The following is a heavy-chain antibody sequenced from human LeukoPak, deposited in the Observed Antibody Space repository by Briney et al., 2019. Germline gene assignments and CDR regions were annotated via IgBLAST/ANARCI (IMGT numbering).Heavy chain of an antibody. D-gene: IGHD3-9*01. J-gene: IGHJ4*02. Sequence: GGSLRLSCAASGFTFSRYSMNWVRQAPGKGLEWVSYISSSSSTIYYADSVKGRFTISRDNAKNSLYLQMNSLRAEDTAVYYCARGNSPHFDWLLRRKYYFDYWGQGTLVTVSS. CDR1: GFTFSRYS. CDR3: ARGNSPHFDWLLRRKYYFDY. V-gene: IGHV3-48*01. CDR2: ISSSSSTI.